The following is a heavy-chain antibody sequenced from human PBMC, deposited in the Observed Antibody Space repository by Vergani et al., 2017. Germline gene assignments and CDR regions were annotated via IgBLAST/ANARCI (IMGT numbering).Heavy chain of an antibody. V-gene: IGHV3-49*04. D-gene: IGHD5-18*01. CDR2: IRNKAYGGTT. J-gene: IGHJ4*02. CDR3: SRARGYSFGYSDY. CDR1: GFSFGDYA. Sequence: EVQLVESGGGLVPPGRSLRLSCAASGFSFGDYAMTWVRQAPGKGLEWVAFIRNKAYGGTTEYAASVKGRFTISRDDSKRFVYLQLSGLKTEDTAVYFCSRARGYSFGYSDYWGQGTLVTVSS.